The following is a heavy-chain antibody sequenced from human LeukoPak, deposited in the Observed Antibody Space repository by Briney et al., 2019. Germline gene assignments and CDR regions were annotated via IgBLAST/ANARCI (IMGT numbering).Heavy chain of an antibody. CDR1: GYTFTIYD. CDR3: AAHLPGDYLDP. Sequence: ASVKVSCKASGYTFTIYDMYWVRPAAGQGLEWMGWMNPDSGNTDFAQKFQGRVTMNRNTSIITAYMELSSLTSEDTAVYYCAAHLPGDYLDPWGQGTLVTVSS. J-gene: IGHJ5*02. V-gene: IGHV1-8*01. CDR2: MNPDSGNT. D-gene: IGHD4-17*01.